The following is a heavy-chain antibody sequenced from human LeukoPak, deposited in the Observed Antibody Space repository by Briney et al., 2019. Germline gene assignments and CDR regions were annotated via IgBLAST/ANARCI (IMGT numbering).Heavy chain of an antibody. V-gene: IGHV3-30*18. CDR3: AKVLGGT. D-gene: IGHD4-23*01. Sequence: GGSLRLSCAASGFTFSSYGMHWVRQAPGKGLEWVAAISFDGSNKHHADSVKGRFTISRDNSKNTLYLQMNSLRAEDTAVYYCAKVLGGTWGQGTLVTVSS. CDR2: ISFDGSNK. J-gene: IGHJ5*02. CDR1: GFTFSSYG.